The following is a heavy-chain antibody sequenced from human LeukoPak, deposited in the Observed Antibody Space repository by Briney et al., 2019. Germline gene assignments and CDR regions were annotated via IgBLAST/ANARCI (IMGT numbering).Heavy chain of an antibody. D-gene: IGHD1-26*01. CDR1: GYTFTSYG. CDR2: ISAYNGNT. Sequence: ASVKVSCKASGYTFTSYGISWVRQAPGQGLEWMGWISAYNGNTNYAQKLQGRVTMTTDTSTSTAYMEPRSLRSDDTAVYYCARDQWELLLWGYFDYWGQGTLVTVSS. V-gene: IGHV1-18*01. CDR3: ARDQWELLLWGYFDY. J-gene: IGHJ4*02.